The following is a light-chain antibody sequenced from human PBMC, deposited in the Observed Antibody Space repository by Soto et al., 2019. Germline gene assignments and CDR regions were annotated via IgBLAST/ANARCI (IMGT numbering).Light chain of an antibody. V-gene: IGLV2-14*01. Sequence: QSVLTQPASVSGSPGQSITISCTGTSSDVGAYNSVAWYQHNPGKAPKLMIFNVSNRPSGVSSRFSGSKSGTAASLSTSGLQAEDEADYYCSSYTTSSTLVFGTGTKLTVL. CDR3: SSYTTSSTLV. CDR1: SSDVGAYNS. J-gene: IGLJ1*01. CDR2: NVS.